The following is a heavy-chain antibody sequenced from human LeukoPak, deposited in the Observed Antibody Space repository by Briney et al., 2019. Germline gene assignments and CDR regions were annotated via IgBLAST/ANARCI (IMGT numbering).Heavy chain of an antibody. Sequence: GGSLRLSCAASGFTFNGYGMHGVRQAPGRGREWVAFVRYDGSDKYYVDSVKGRFTISRYSSKNSLYLQMIRLTREDTAVYYCAKDSLIYCGSTRCYRRDALDIWGQGTMVTVSS. D-gene: IGHD2-2*01. CDR1: GFTFNGYG. J-gene: IGHJ3*02. V-gene: IGHV3-30*02. CDR2: VRYDGSDK. CDR3: AKDSLIYCGSTRCYRRDALDI.